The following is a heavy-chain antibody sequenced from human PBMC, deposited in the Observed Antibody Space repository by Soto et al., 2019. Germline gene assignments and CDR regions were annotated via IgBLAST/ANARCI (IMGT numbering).Heavy chain of an antibody. D-gene: IGHD6-19*01. V-gene: IGHV3-23*01. CDR2: IRVGGGDT. Sequence: EVRLLESGGGLAQPGGSRRLSCAASGCTFSSSAMNWVRQAPGKGLEWVSSIRVGGGDTFYADSVRGRFTVSRDISRNTLYLQMNSLRAEDTAIYYCAKCSVGTVRTSGWCNWFDPWGQGTLVTVSS. J-gene: IGHJ5*02. CDR3: AKCSVGTVRTSGWCNWFDP. CDR1: GCTFSSSA.